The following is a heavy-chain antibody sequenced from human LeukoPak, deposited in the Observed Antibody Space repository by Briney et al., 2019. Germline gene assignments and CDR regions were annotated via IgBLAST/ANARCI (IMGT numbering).Heavy chain of an antibody. CDR3: AKNGGSQCYSHLDY. J-gene: IGHJ4*02. CDR1: GFTFGSYG. D-gene: IGHD2-15*01. Sequence: GGSLRLSCAASGFTFGSYGMTWVRQAPGKGLEWISGTSGSGGSTYYANSVKGRFTISRDNSKNTLYLEMNSLRAEDTAVYYCAKNGGSQCYSHLDYWGRGSLVNVSS. CDR2: TSGSGGST. V-gene: IGHV3-23*01.